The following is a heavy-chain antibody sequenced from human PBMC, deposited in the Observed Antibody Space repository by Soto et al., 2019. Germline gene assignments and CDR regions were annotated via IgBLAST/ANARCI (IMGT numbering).Heavy chain of an antibody. CDR1: GFTFSSYG. CDR2: IWYDGSNK. J-gene: IGHJ6*02. Sequence: GGSLRLSCAASGFTFSSYGMHWVRQAPGKGLEWVAVIWYDGSNKYYADSVKGRFTISRDNSKNTLYLQMNSLRAEDTAVYYCARSSRRNYYYYGMDVWGQGTTVTV. CDR3: ARSSRRNYYYYGMDV. V-gene: IGHV3-33*01.